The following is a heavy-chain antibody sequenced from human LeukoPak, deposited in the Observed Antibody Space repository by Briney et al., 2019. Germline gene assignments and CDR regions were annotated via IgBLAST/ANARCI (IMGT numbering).Heavy chain of an antibody. Sequence: ASVKVSCKASGYTFTSYYMHWVRQAPGQGLEWMGWINPNSGGTNYAQKFQGRVTMTRDTSISTAYMELSRLRSDDTAVYYCARDRSSGSYNDYWGQGTLVTVSS. V-gene: IGHV1-2*02. D-gene: IGHD1-26*01. CDR1: GYTFTSYY. CDR3: ARDRSSGSYNDY. J-gene: IGHJ4*02. CDR2: INPNSGGT.